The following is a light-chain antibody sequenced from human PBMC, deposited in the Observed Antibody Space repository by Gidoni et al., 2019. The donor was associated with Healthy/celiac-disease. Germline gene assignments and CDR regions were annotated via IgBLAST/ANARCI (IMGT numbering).Light chain of an antibody. CDR2: DAS. CDR1: QSVSSY. Sequence: ELVLTQSPATLSSSPGERATLSCRASQSVSSYLAWYQQKPGQPPRLLIYDASNRATGIPARCSGSGSGTDFTLSSSSLEPEDFAVYYCQQRSNWLTFGGGTKVEIK. CDR3: QQRSNWLT. J-gene: IGKJ4*01. V-gene: IGKV3-11*01.